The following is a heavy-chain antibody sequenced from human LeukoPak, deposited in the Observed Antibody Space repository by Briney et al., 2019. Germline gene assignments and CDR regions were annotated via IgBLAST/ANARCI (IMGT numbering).Heavy chain of an antibody. J-gene: IGHJ4*02. CDR2: SYYSGST. Sequence: SETLFLTCTVSGGSITGYFWNWIRQSPGKGLEWIGYSYYSGSTNYSPSLRSRVTISVDTSKNQFSLSLRSVTAADTAVYYCARADTQLVDYWGQGTRVIVSS. V-gene: IGHV4-59*01. D-gene: IGHD1-1*01. CDR3: ARADTQLVDY. CDR1: GGSITGYF.